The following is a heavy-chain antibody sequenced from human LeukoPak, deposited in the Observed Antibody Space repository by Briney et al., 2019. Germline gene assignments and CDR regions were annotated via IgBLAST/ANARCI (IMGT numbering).Heavy chain of an antibody. CDR1: GFTFSSHW. CDR2: IKEDGSEK. V-gene: IGHV3-7*05. J-gene: IGHJ4*02. Sequence: GGSLRLSCAASGFTFSSHWMSWVRQAPGKGLEWVANIKEDGSEKYYVDSVKGRFTISRDNAKNSLYLQMNSLRAEDTAVYYCARLPLTARRHFEYWGQGTLVTVSS. D-gene: IGHD5-18*01. CDR3: ARLPLTARRHFEY.